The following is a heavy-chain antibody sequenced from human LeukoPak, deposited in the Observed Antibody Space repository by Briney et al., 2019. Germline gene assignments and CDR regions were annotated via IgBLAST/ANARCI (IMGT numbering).Heavy chain of an antibody. Sequence: GGSLRLSCAASGFTFSSYEMNWVRQAPGKGLEWVAVISYDGSNKYYADSVKGRFTISRDNSKNTLYLQMNSLRAEDTAVYYCARGGQLAPYGYWGQGTLVTVSS. J-gene: IGHJ4*02. CDR1: GFTFSSYE. V-gene: IGHV3-30*03. D-gene: IGHD6-6*01. CDR2: ISYDGSNK. CDR3: ARGGQLAPYGY.